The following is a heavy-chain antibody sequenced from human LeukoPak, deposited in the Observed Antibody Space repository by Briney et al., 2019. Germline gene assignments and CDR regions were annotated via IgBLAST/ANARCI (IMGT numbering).Heavy chain of an antibody. Sequence: ASVKVSCKASGGTFSSYAISWVRQAPGQGLEWMGGIIPILGTANYAQKFQGRVTITTDESTSTAYMELSSLRSEDTAVYYCARGSPHIDDAFDIWGQGTVVTVSS. J-gene: IGHJ3*02. D-gene: IGHD2-21*01. CDR2: IIPILGTA. V-gene: IGHV1-69*05. CDR3: ARGSPHIDDAFDI. CDR1: GGTFSSYA.